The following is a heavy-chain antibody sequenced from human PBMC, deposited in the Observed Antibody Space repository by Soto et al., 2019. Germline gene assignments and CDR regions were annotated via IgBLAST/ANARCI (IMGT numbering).Heavy chain of an antibody. J-gene: IGHJ3*02. CDR3: AGPIPSGDAFDI. CDR2: ISSSSSYI. CDR1: GFTFSSYS. Sequence: GGSLRLSCAASGFTFSSYSMNWVRQAPGKGLEWVSSISSSSSYIYYADSVKGRFTISRDNAKNSLYLQMNGLRAEDTAVYYCAGPIPSGDAFDIWGQGTMVTVSS. V-gene: IGHV3-21*01. D-gene: IGHD2-21*01.